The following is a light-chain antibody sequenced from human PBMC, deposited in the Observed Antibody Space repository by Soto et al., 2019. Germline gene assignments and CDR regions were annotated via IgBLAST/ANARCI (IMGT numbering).Light chain of an antibody. CDR2: AAS. V-gene: IGKV1-27*01. CDR3: QKYNSAPRT. J-gene: IGKJ1*01. Sequence: DIQMTQSPSSLSASVGDRVTITCRASQGISNYLAWYQQKPGQVPKLLIYAASTLQSGVPSRFSGSGSGTEFTLTISSLQPEDVATDYCQKYNSAPRTFGQGTKVEIK. CDR1: QGISNY.